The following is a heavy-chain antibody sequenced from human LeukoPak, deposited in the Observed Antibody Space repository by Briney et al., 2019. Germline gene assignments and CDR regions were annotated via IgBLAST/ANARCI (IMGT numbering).Heavy chain of an antibody. CDR1: GYTLTELS. CDR3: ARVRDGYNDAYDI. D-gene: IGHD5-24*01. CDR2: FDDEDGET. V-gene: IGHV1-24*01. Sequence: ASVKVSCKVAGYTLTELSMHWVRQAPGKGIEWMGGFDDEDGETINAQKFQGRVTMTEDTSTDIAYMELSSLKSEDTAVYYCARVRDGYNDAYDIWGQGTMVTVTS. J-gene: IGHJ3*02.